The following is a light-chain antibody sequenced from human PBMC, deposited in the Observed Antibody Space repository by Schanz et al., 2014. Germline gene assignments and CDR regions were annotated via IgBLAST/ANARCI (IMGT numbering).Light chain of an antibody. CDR2: GTS. J-gene: IGKJ4*01. Sequence: VLTQSPGTLSLSPGERATLSCRASQGVTSSYLAWFQQKPGQAPRLIIYGTSNRAAGTPDRFSGSGSGTDFTLTISRLEPEDFAVYFCQQYSTSTPTFGGGTKVEIK. V-gene: IGKV3-20*01. CDR1: QGVTSSY. CDR3: QQYSTSTPT.